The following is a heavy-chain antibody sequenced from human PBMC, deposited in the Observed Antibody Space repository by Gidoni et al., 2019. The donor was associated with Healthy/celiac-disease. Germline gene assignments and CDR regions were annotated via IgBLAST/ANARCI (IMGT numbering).Heavy chain of an antibody. V-gene: IGHV3-43*02. Sequence: SCAASGFTFDDYAMHWVRQAPGKGLEWVSLISGDGGSTYYADSVKGRFTISRDNSKNSLYLQMNSLRTEDTALYYCAKELAITIFGVVTYLAPYYYYGMDVWGQGTTVTVSS. CDR3: AKELAITIFGVVTYLAPYYYYGMDV. D-gene: IGHD3-3*01. J-gene: IGHJ6*02. CDR1: GFTFDDYA. CDR2: ISGDGGST.